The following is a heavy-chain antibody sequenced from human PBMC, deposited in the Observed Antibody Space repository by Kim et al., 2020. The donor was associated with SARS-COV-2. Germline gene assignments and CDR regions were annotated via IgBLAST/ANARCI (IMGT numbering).Heavy chain of an antibody. CDR1: GGSISSSSYY. CDR3: ARLSRISPLPRQWRNMYYFDY. Sequence: SETLSLTCTVSGGSISSSSYYWGWIRQPPGKGLEWIGSIYYSGSTYYNPSLKSRVTISVDTSKNQFSLKLSSVTAADTAVYYCARLSRISPLPRQWRNMYYFDYWGQGTLVTVSS. V-gene: IGHV4-39*01. D-gene: IGHD6-19*01. CDR2: IYYSGST. J-gene: IGHJ4*02.